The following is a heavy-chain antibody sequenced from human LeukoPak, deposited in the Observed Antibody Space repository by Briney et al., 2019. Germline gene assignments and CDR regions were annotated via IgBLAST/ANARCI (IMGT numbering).Heavy chain of an antibody. D-gene: IGHD6-19*01. CDR3: ARGGSGWFFSDF. CDR2: IWYDGSNK. J-gene: IGHJ4*02. V-gene: IGHV3-33*01. CDR1: GFTFSSYG. Sequence: PGRSLRLSCAASGFTFSSYGMHWVRQAPGRGLEWVAVIWYDGSNKYYADSVKGRFTISRDNSKNTLYLQMDSLRAEDTAVYYCARGGSGWFFSDFWGQGTLVTVSS.